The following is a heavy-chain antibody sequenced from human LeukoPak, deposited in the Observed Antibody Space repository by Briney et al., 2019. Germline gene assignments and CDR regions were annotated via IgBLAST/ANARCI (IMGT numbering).Heavy chain of an antibody. CDR3: ASLLSGYSYGIYYYYYMDV. CDR2: IYHSGST. Sequence: SETLSLTCTVSGYSISSGYYWGWIRQPPGKGLEWIGSIYHSGSTYYNPSLKSRVTISVDTSKNQFSLKLSSATAADTAVYYCASLLSGYSYGIYYYYYMDVWGKGTTVTVSS. V-gene: IGHV4-38-2*02. D-gene: IGHD5-18*01. J-gene: IGHJ6*03. CDR1: GYSISSGYY.